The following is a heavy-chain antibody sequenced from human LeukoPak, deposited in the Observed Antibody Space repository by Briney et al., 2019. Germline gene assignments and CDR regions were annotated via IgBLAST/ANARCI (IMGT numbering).Heavy chain of an antibody. CDR2: IYYFGST. Sequence: SETLSLTCTVSGGSISSTSNSWGWIRQPPGKGLEWFGSIYYFGSTYYNPSLKSRVTISVDTSKNQFSLKLRSVTAADTAVYYCARSYSYGPYYFDYWGQGILVTVSS. CDR1: GGSISSTSNS. CDR3: ARSYSYGPYYFDY. V-gene: IGHV4-39*07. J-gene: IGHJ4*02. D-gene: IGHD5-18*01.